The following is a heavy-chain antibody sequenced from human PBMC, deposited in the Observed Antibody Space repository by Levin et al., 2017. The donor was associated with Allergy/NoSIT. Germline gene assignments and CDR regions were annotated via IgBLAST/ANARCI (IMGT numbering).Heavy chain of an antibody. J-gene: IGHJ4*02. D-gene: IGHD5-18*01. CDR3: ARLGGYSYGYLVYFDY. V-gene: IGHV1-2*02. CDR1: GYTFTGYY. CDR2: INPNSGGT. Sequence: ASVKVSCKASGYTFTGYYMHWVRQAPGQGLEWMGWINPNSGGTNYAQKFQGRVTMTRDTSISTAYMELSRLRSDDTAVYYCARLGGYSYGYLVYFDYWGQGTLVTVSS.